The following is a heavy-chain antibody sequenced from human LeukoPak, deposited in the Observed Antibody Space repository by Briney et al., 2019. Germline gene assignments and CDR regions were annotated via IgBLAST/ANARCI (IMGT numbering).Heavy chain of an antibody. CDR2: IKQDGSEK. CDR3: ARVVSSGWYDWFDP. V-gene: IGHV3-7*01. CDR1: GFTFSSYW. J-gene: IGHJ5*02. Sequence: GGSLRLSCAASGFTFSSYWMSWVRQAPGKGLEWVANIKQDGSEKYYVDSVKGRFTISRDNAKNSLYLQMNSLRAEDTAVYYCARVVSSGWYDWFDPWGQGTLVTVSS. D-gene: IGHD6-19*01.